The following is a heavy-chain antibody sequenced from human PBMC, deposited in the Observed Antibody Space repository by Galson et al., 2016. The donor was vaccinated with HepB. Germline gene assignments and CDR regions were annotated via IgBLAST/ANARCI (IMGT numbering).Heavy chain of an antibody. Sequence: TLSLTCTVSGGSISSGGCYWTWIRQHPGKGLEWIGYISYSGNTYYNPSLKTRVSISVDTSKNQFSLKLSSVTAADTAVYYCARDLVLTSSDYYYYYGMDVWGQGTTVTVSS. J-gene: IGHJ6*02. CDR2: ISYSGNT. CDR1: GGSISSGGCY. D-gene: IGHD2/OR15-2a*01. V-gene: IGHV4-31*03. CDR3: ARDLVLTSSDYYYYYGMDV.